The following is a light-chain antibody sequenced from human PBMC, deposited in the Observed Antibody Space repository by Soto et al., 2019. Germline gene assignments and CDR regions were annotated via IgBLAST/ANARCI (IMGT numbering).Light chain of an antibody. CDR3: ETWDSNTRV. CDR1: SGHSTYI. V-gene: IGLV4-60*02. CDR2: LESSGRY. Sequence: QSVLTQSSYASASLGSSVKLTCTLSSGHSTYIIAWHQQQPGKAPRYLMKLESSGRYNKGSGVPGRFSGSSSGADRYLTISSLQFEDEADYFCETWDSNTRVFGGGTKLTVL. J-gene: IGLJ2*01.